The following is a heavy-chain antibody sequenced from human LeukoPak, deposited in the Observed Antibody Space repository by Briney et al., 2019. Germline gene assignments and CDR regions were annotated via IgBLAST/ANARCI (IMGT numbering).Heavy chain of an antibody. D-gene: IGHD5-12*01. CDR1: GYTFTSYG. Sequence: GASVKVSCKASGYTFTSYGISWVRQAPGQGLEWMGWISAYNGNTNYAQKLQGRVTTTTDTSTSTAYMELRSLRSDDTAVYYCARGPLQWLRLADFDYWGQGTLVTVSS. CDR3: ARGPLQWLRLADFDY. CDR2: ISAYNGNT. J-gene: IGHJ4*02. V-gene: IGHV1-18*01.